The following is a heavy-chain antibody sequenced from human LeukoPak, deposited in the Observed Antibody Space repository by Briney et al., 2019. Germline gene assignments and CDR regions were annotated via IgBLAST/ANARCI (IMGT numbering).Heavy chain of an antibody. CDR1: GYTFRSYS. V-gene: IGHV3-21*01. CDR3: ARDSSSPGTVYYYYMDV. J-gene: IGHJ6*03. D-gene: IGHD3-10*01. Sequence: GGSLRLSCAASGYTFRSYSMNWVRQAPGKGLEWVSSISSSSSYIYYADSVKGRFTISRDNAKNSLYLQMNSLRAEDTAVYYCARDSSSPGTVYYYYMDVWVKGTTVTVSS. CDR2: ISSSSSYI.